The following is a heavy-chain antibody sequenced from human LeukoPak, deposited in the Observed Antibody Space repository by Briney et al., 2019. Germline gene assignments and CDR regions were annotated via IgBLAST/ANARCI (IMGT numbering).Heavy chain of an antibody. J-gene: IGHJ4*02. D-gene: IGHD3-10*01. CDR1: GFTFRSYW. CDR3: ARETPYGSLTFDY. V-gene: IGHV3-7*03. Sequence: PGGSLRLSCAASGFTFRSYWMSWVRQALGKGLEWVANMQPDGGEKYYVDSVKGRFTVSRDNAKSSLYLQMNSLRAEDTAVYYCARETPYGSLTFDYWGLGTRVTVSS. CDR2: MQPDGGEK.